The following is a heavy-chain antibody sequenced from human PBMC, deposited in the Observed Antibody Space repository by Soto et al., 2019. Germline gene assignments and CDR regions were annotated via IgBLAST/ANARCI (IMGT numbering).Heavy chain of an antibody. CDR2: IGPESGAT. CDR1: GYTFTGHY. V-gene: IGHV1-2*07. CDR3: GRGRSGQIVVFY. Sequence: VSVKVACKASGYTFTGHYIHWVRQAPEQGPEWMGEIGPESGATRYAHRFQGRVTMPRDMSITTVYMELNNLSPDDTAVYYCGRGRSGQIVVFYWGQGTPVAVSS. D-gene: IGHD1-26*01. J-gene: IGHJ4*02.